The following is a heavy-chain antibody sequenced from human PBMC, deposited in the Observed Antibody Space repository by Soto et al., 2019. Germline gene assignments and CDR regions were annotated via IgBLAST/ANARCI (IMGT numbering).Heavy chain of an antibody. CDR2: INPNSGGT. Sequence: ASVKVSCKASGYTFTGYYMHWVRQAPGQGLEWMGWINPNSGGTNYAQKFQGRVTMTRDTSISTAYMELSRLRSDDTAVYYCARDIRDGYNLGGMDVWGQGTTVTVSS. CDR1: GYTFTGYY. V-gene: IGHV1-2*02. J-gene: IGHJ6*02. D-gene: IGHD2-21*01. CDR3: ARDIRDGYNLGGMDV.